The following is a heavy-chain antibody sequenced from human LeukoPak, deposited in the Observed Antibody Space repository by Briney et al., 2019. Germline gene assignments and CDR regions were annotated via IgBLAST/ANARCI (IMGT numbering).Heavy chain of an antibody. CDR1: GYTFTSYD. Sequence: ASVKVSCKASGYTFTSYDINWVRQATGQGLEWMGRMNPNSGNTGYAQKFQGRVTMTRNTSISTAYMELSSLRSEDTAVYYCARRITMIVVVIVDAFDIWGQGTMVTVSS. J-gene: IGHJ3*02. D-gene: IGHD3-22*01. CDR2: MNPNSGNT. CDR3: ARRITMIVVVIVDAFDI. V-gene: IGHV1-8*01.